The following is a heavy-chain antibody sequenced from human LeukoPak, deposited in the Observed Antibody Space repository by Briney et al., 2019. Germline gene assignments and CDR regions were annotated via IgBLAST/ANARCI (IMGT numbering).Heavy chain of an antibody. CDR1: GFTFNNYN. CDR3: ARGEGGGYPRLYFDY. Sequence: GSLRLSCAASGFTFNNYNMNWVRQAPGEGLEWVASIGDSSTYTYYADSPKGRFTISRDNARNSLYLQMNSLRAEDTAVRYCARGEGGGYPRLYFDYWGQGSLVTVSS. CDR2: IGDSSTYT. D-gene: IGHD6-25*01. V-gene: IGHV3-21*01. J-gene: IGHJ4*02.